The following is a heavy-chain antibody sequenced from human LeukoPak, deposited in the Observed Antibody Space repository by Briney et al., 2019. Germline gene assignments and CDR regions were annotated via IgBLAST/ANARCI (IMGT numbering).Heavy chain of an antibody. J-gene: IGHJ4*02. Sequence: GGSLRLSCAATGLSLSSYWMHWVRQAPGKGLVWVSRINGDGDTTNYADSVKGRFTISRDNAKNTLYLQMTSLRAEDTALYYCARDAYRDRYFDYWGQGTLVTVSS. CDR3: ARDAYRDRYFDY. CDR2: INGDGDTT. V-gene: IGHV3-74*01. D-gene: IGHD4-11*01. CDR1: GLSLSSYW.